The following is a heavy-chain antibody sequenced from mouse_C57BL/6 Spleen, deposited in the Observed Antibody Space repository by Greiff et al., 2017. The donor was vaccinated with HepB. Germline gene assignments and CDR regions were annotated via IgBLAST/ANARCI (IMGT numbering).Heavy chain of an antibody. D-gene: IGHD4-1*01. CDR3: ARGTGSYYFDY. Sequence: VQLQQSGPELVKPGASVKISCKASGYTFTDYYMNWVKQSHGKSLEWIGDINPNNGGTSYNQKFKGKATLTVEKSSSTAYMELRSLTSEDSAVYYCARGTGSYYFDYWGQGTTLTVSS. V-gene: IGHV1-26*01. CDR1: GYTFTDYY. J-gene: IGHJ2*01. CDR2: INPNNGGT.